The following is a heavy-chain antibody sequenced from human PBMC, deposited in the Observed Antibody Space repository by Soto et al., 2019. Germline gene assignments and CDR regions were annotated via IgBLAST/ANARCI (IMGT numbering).Heavy chain of an antibody. CDR3: AKALGELSPESYDY. D-gene: IGHD3-16*02. CDR2: ISYDGSDK. J-gene: IGHJ4*02. V-gene: IGHV3-30*18. Sequence: QVQLVESGGGVVQPGRSLRLSCAASGFTFSSYAMHWVRQAPGKGLEWVAVISYDGSDKYYADSVKGRFTISRDNSKNTVNLQMNSLSADDTAVYYCAKALGELSPESYDYWGQGTLITVSS. CDR1: GFTFSSYA.